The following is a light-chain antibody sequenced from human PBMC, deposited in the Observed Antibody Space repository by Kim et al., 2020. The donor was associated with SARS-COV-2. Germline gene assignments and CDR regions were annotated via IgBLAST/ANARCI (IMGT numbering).Light chain of an antibody. J-gene: IGKJ3*01. V-gene: IGKV1-33*01. CDR3: QQRFA. Sequence: SSLSASVGDKVTITCQASLYFGDYLNWYQQRPGKAPELLIYDTSNLEGGVPSRFSATKAGTDFTFTITNLQAEDVATYYCQQRFAFGPGTKVDIK. CDR1: LYFGDY. CDR2: DTS.